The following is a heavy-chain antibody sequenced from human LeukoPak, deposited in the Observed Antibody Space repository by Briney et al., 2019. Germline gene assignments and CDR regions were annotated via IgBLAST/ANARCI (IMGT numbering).Heavy chain of an antibody. V-gene: IGHV1-18*01. Sequence: ASVKVSCKASGYSFASYGINWVRQAPGQGLEWMGWISVYNGNTNYAQKFQGRVTMTTDTSTSTAYMELRSLRSDDTAVYCCARDLGGYYYYGMDVWGQGTTVTVSS. CDR1: GYSFASYG. CDR3: ARDLGGYYYYGMDV. D-gene: IGHD2-15*01. J-gene: IGHJ6*02. CDR2: ISVYNGNT.